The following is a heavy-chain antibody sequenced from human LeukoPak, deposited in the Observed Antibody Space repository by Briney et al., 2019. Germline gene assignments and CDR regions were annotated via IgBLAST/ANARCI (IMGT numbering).Heavy chain of an antibody. Sequence: PGGSLRLSCAASGFTFDDYAMHWVRQAPGKGLEWVSGISWNSGSIGYADSVKGRFTISRDNAKNSLYLQMNSLRAEDTAVYYCARDVWPDSLYGMDVWGQGTTVTVSS. CDR1: GFTFDDYA. CDR3: ARDVWPDSLYGMDV. CDR2: ISWNSGSI. D-gene: IGHD3-16*01. J-gene: IGHJ6*02. V-gene: IGHV3-9*01.